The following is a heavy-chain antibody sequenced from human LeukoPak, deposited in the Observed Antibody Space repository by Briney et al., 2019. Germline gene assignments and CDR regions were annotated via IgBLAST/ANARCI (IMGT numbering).Heavy chain of an antibody. CDR2: IYHSGST. Sequence: SETLSLTCAVSGGSISSGGYSWSWIRQPPGKGLEWIGYIYHSGSTYYNPSLKSRVTISVDRSKNQFSLKLSSVTAADTAVYYCARVRPQARYNWFDPWGQGTLVTVSS. J-gene: IGHJ5*02. CDR3: ARVRPQARYNWFDP. CDR1: GGSISSGGYS. D-gene: IGHD4-17*01. V-gene: IGHV4-30-2*01.